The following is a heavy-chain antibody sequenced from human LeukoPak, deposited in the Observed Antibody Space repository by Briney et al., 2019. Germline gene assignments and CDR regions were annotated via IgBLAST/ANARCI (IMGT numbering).Heavy chain of an antibody. CDR1: GFTFSSYS. Sequence: GGSLRLSCAASGFTFSSYSMNWVRQAPGKGLEWVSSISSSSSYIYYADSVKGRFTISRDNAKNSLYLQMNSLRAEDTAVYYCARGSPDYREYFQHWGQGTLVTDSS. D-gene: IGHD4-11*01. V-gene: IGHV3-21*01. CDR2: ISSSSSYI. CDR3: ARGSPDYREYFQH. J-gene: IGHJ1*01.